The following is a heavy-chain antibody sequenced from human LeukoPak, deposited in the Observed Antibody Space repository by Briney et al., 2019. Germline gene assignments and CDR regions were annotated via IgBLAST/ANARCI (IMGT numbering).Heavy chain of an antibody. D-gene: IGHD1-26*01. Sequence: PSETLSLTCTVSGGSISSYYWSWIRQPPGKGLEWIGYIYYSGSTNYKPSLKSRVTISVDTSKNQFSLKLSSVTAADTAVYYCARDRVLSGSYSDAFDIWGQGTMVTVSS. J-gene: IGHJ3*02. V-gene: IGHV4-59*01. CDR3: ARDRVLSGSYSDAFDI. CDR1: GGSISSYY. CDR2: IYYSGST.